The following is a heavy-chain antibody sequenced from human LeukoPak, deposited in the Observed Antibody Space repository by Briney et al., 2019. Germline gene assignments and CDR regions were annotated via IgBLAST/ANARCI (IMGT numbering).Heavy chain of an antibody. CDR1: GFTFSNYG. CDR2: IYSGGST. D-gene: IGHD2-15*01. V-gene: IGHV3-66*01. J-gene: IGHJ3*02. CDR3: AREEGWFDAFDI. Sequence: GGTLRLSCAVSGFTFSNYGMSWVRQAPGKGLEWVSVIYSGGSTYYADSVKGRFTISRDNSKNTLYLQMNSLRAEDTAVYYCAREEGWFDAFDIWGQGTMVTVSS.